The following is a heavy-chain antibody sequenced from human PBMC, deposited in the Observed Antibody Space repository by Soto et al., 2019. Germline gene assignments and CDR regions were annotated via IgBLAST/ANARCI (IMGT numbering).Heavy chain of an antibody. CDR3: AKDLGAAGTMGWYFDL. CDR2: ISWNSGSI. D-gene: IGHD6-13*01. CDR1: GFTFDDYA. J-gene: IGHJ2*01. V-gene: IGHV3-9*01. Sequence: EVQLVESGGGLVQPGRSLRLSCAASGFTFDDYAMHWVRQAPGKGLEWVSGISWNSGSIGYADSVKGRFTISRDNAKNSLYLQMYSLRAEDTALYYCAKDLGAAGTMGWYFDLWGRGTLVTVSS.